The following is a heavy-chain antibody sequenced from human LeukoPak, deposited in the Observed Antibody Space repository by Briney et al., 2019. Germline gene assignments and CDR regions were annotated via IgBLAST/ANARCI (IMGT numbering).Heavy chain of an antibody. J-gene: IGHJ4*02. Sequence: PSETLSLTCAVYGGSFRGYYWSWIRQPPGKGLEWIGEINDSGITEWIGEINHSGSTNYNPSLKNRVIISLDTSKNQFSLKLSSVTAADTGVYYCARVADYSNYYLQYWGQGTLVTVSS. V-gene: IGHV4-34*01. CDR2: INHSGST. CDR3: ARVADYSNYYLQY. CDR1: GGSFRGYY. D-gene: IGHD4-11*01.